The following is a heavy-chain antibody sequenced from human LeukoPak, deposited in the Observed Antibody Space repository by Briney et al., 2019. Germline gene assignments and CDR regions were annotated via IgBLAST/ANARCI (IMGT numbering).Heavy chain of an antibody. J-gene: IGHJ4*02. CDR3: ARLESGSSSSGNFDY. CDR1: GYSFTTSW. CDR2: IYPSDSDT. V-gene: IGHV5-51*01. D-gene: IGHD6-6*01. Sequence: GESLKISCQGPGYSFTTSWIGWVRQMPGKGLEWMGIIYPSDSDTRYSPSFQGQVTISADKSISTAYLQWSSLKASDTAMYYCARLESGSSSSGNFDYWGQGTLVTVSS.